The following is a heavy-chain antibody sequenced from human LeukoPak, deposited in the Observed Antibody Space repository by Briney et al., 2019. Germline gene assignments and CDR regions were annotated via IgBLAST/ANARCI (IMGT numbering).Heavy chain of an antibody. CDR2: INHSGST. D-gene: IGHD6-6*01. V-gene: IGHV4-34*01. CDR1: GGSFSGYY. J-gene: IGHJ6*03. CDR3: AIRHSSSSRYYYYMDV. Sequence: SETLSLTCAVYGGSFSGYYWSWIRQPPGKGLEWIGEINHSGSTYYNPSLKSRVTISVDTSKNQFSLKLSSVTAADTAVYYCAIRHSSSSRYYYYMDVWGKGTTVTVSS.